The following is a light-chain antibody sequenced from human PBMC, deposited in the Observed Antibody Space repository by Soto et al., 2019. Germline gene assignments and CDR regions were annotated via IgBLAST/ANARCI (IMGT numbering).Light chain of an antibody. V-gene: IGLV4-69*01. CDR2: LNSDGSH. CDR3: QTWSTDIRV. J-gene: IGLJ3*02. Sequence: QLVLTQPPSASASLGASVKLTCTLSSGHNSYAIAWHQQQPEKGPRYLMKLNSDGSHSKADVIPDRFSGSSSGAERYLTISRLQSEDEADYYCQTWSTDIRVFGGGTKLTVL. CDR1: SGHNSYA.